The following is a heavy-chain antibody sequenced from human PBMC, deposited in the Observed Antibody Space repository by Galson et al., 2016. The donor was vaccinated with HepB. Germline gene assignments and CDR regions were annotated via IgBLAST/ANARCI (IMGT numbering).Heavy chain of an antibody. J-gene: IGHJ4*02. CDR3: AAMGAAQGYYLDF. CDR2: IYISGST. V-gene: IGHV4-61*02. Sequence: TLSLTCSVSGGSISSDTYYWTWIRQPAGKGLEWIGRIYISGSTKYNPSLKSRVTISVDTSKNQFSLILRSVTAADTAVYYCAAMGAAQGYYLDFWGQGALVTVSS. D-gene: IGHD1-26*01. CDR1: GGSISSDTYY.